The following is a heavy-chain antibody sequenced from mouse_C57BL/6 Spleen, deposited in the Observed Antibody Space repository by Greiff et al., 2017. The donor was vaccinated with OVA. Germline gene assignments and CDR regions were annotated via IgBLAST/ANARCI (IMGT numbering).Heavy chain of an antibody. D-gene: IGHD1-1*01. J-gene: IGHJ4*01. Sequence: EVKVVESGGGLVQPKGSLKLSCAASGFSFNTYAMNWVRQAPGKGLEWVARIRSKSNNYATYYADSVKDRFTISRDDSESMLYLQMNNLKTEDTAMYYCVRQYYGSHYYAMDYWGQGTSVTVSS. CDR2: IRSKSNNYAT. V-gene: IGHV10-1*01. CDR1: GFSFNTYA. CDR3: VRQYYGSHYYAMDY.